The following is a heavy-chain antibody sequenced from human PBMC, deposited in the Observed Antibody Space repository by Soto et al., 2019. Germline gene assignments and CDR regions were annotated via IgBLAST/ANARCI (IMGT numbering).Heavy chain of an antibody. D-gene: IGHD2-15*01. Sequence: QVQLVESGGGVVQPGRSLRLSCAASGFTFSSNGIHWVHQAPGKGLEWVAVISSDGSNKYYADSVKGRFTISRDNSKNTLYLQMNSLRAEDTAVYYCAMDLYGGSSRFDFWGQGTLVTVSS. V-gene: IGHV3-30*03. CDR1: GFTFSSNG. CDR3: AMDLYGGSSRFDF. CDR2: ISSDGSNK. J-gene: IGHJ4*02.